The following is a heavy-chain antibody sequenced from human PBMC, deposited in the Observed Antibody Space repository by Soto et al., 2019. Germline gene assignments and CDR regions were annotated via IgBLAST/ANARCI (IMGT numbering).Heavy chain of an antibody. J-gene: IGHJ4*02. Sequence: PGGSLSLSCAASGFTFSNAWMSWVRQAPGKGLEWVGRIKGEADGGTTDYAAPVKGRITISRDHSKDTLYLQMNSLKTEDTAVYYCTTGLSNGYYNFDYWGQGTPVTVS. CDR3: TTGLSNGYYNFDY. V-gene: IGHV3-15*01. CDR2: IKGEADGGTT. D-gene: IGHD3-22*01. CDR1: GFTFSNAW.